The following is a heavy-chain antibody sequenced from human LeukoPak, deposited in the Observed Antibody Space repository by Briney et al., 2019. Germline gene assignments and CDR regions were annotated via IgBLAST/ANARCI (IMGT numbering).Heavy chain of an antibody. CDR2: ISGRGGST. Sequence: GGSLRLSCAASGFTFSSYAMRWVRQAPGKGLEWVSLISGRGGSTYYADSVKGRFTVSRDNSKNTLYLQMNSLRAEDTAVYYCAKDLSNYYDSSRAFDIWGQGTMVTVSS. V-gene: IGHV3-23*01. J-gene: IGHJ3*02. CDR3: AKDLSNYYDSSRAFDI. D-gene: IGHD3-22*01. CDR1: GFTFSSYA.